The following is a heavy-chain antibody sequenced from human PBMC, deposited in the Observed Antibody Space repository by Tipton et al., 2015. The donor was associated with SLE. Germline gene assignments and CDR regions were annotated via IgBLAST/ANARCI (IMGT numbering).Heavy chain of an antibody. V-gene: IGHV4-34*01. CDR3: ARLRISGVLTGSYEYGMDV. Sequence: TLSLTCAVDGGSFSGYYWNWLRQPPGKGLEWIGEINHSGSSNSNPPLKSRVTMSVDTSKNQFSLNLTSVTAADTAVYYCARLRISGVLTGSYEYGMDVWGQGTAVTVSS. J-gene: IGHJ6*02. CDR1: GGSFSGYY. D-gene: IGHD3-3*01. CDR2: INHSGSS.